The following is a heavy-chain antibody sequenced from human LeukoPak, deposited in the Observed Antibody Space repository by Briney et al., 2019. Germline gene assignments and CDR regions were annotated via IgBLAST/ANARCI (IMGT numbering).Heavy chain of an antibody. CDR1: GGSISSYY. D-gene: IGHD4-17*01. Sequence: SETLSLTCTVSGGSISSYYWSWIRQPPGKGLEWIGYIYYSGSTNYNPSLKSRVTISVDTSKNQFSLKLSSVTAADTAVYYCARGDGDHVSYWGQGTLVTVSS. J-gene: IGHJ4*02. V-gene: IGHV4-59*01. CDR2: IYYSGST. CDR3: ARGDGDHVSY.